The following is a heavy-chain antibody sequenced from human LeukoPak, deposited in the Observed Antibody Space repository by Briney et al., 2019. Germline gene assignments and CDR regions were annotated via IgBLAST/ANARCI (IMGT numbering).Heavy chain of an antibody. D-gene: IGHD4/OR15-4a*01. CDR3: AKPAMVNYFDY. CDR2: ISYDGSNK. J-gene: IGHJ4*02. CDR1: GFTFSSYA. Sequence: GGSLRLSCAASGFTFSSYAMHWVRQAPGKGLEWVAVISYDGSNKYYADSVKGRFTISRDNSKNTLYLQMNSLRAEDTAVYYCAKPAMVNYFDYWGQGTLVTVSS. V-gene: IGHV3-30-3*02.